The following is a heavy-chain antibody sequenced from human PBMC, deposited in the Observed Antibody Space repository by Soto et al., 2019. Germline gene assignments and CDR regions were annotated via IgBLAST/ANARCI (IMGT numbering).Heavy chain of an antibody. CDR1: GGSLSTYA. J-gene: IGHJ4*02. CDR2: IMATIDTA. Sequence: QVQLAQSGAEVKKPGSSVKVSCKAPGGSLSTYAISWVRQAPGQGLEWMGGIMATIDTATYAQKFQGRVTITAAESTSTVYMELSSLRSEDTAVYYCARGGYSSSWRFDYWGQGTLVTVSS. D-gene: IGHD6-13*01. CDR3: ARGGYSSSWRFDY. V-gene: IGHV1-69*01.